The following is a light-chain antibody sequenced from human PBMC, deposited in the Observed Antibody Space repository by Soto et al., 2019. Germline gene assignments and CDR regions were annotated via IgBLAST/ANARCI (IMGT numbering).Light chain of an antibody. Sequence: DIVMTQSPATLSVAPGERVTFSCRASQGVSSSYLAWYQQKPGQAPRLLIYGASSRATGIPDRFSGSGSGTDFTLTISRLEPEDFAVYYCQQYGSSPLTFGGGTKVDIK. CDR2: GAS. V-gene: IGKV3-20*01. CDR3: QQYGSSPLT. J-gene: IGKJ4*01. CDR1: QGVSSSY.